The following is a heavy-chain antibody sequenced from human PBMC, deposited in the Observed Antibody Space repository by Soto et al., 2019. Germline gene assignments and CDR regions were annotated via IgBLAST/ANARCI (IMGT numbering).Heavy chain of an antibody. CDR1: GFTFSSYS. CDR3: ASTVVVTRHYYYLDV. CDR2: ISSSSSTI. D-gene: IGHD3-22*01. V-gene: IGHV3-48*01. J-gene: IGHJ6*03. Sequence: PGGSLRLSCAASGFTFSSYSMNWVRQAPGKGLEWVSYISSSSSTIYYADSVKGRFTISRDNAKNSLYLQMNSLRAEDTAVYYCASTVVVTRHYYYLDVWGQGTTVTVSS.